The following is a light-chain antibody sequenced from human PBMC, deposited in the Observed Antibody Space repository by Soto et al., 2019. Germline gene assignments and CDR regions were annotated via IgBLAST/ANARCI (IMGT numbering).Light chain of an antibody. J-gene: IGLJ2*01. V-gene: IGLV2-11*01. Sequence: QSALTQPRSVSGSPGQSVTISCTGTSSDVGAYNYVSWYQQHPGKAPKMMIYDVTKRPSGVPDRFSGSKSGNTASLTISGLRAEDEDDYDCCSYAGRYTLILGGGTKLTVL. CDR2: DVT. CDR1: SSDVGAYNY. CDR3: CSYAGRYTLI.